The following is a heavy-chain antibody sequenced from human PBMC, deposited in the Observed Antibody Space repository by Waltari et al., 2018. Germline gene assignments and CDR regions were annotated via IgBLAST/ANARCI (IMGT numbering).Heavy chain of an antibody. CDR3: ARGVGGDFWSGYYRFDY. CDR2: IYYSGST. Sequence: QVQLQESGPGLVKPSETLSLTCTVSGGSISSYYWSWIRQPPGKGLEWIGYIYYSGSTNYNPSLKSRVTISVDTSKNQFSLKLSSVTAADTAVYYCARGVGGDFWSGYYRFDYWGQGTLVTVS. V-gene: IGHV4-59*01. D-gene: IGHD3-3*01. CDR1: GGSISSYY. J-gene: IGHJ4*02.